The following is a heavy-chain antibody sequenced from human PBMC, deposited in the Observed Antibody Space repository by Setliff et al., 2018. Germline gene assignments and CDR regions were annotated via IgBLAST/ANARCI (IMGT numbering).Heavy chain of an antibody. D-gene: IGHD3-10*01. CDR1: GGTFSSNG. CDR3: AREKGYYNSGSYKYWFDP. V-gene: IGHV1-69*05. J-gene: IGHJ5*02. Sequence: SVKVSCKASGGTFSSNGITWVRQAPGQGLEWMGGINPIFGTTTYAQKFQGRVTVTTDESTSTAYMDLSSLTSDDTAIYYCAREKGYYNSGSYKYWFDPWGQGTLVTVSS. CDR2: INPIFGTT.